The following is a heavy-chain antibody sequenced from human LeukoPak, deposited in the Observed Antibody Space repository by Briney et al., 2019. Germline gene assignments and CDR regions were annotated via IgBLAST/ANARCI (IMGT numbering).Heavy chain of an antibody. CDR3: ARPYSSSWRYYYYGMDV. V-gene: IGHV1-18*01. CDR2: ISAYNGNT. Sequence: ASVKVSCKASGYTFTSYVISWVRQAPGQGLEWMGWISAYNGNTNYAQKLQGRVTMTTDTSTSTAYMELRSLRSDDTAVYYCARPYSSSWRYYYYGMDVWGQGTTVTVSS. J-gene: IGHJ6*02. CDR1: GYTFTSYV. D-gene: IGHD6-13*01.